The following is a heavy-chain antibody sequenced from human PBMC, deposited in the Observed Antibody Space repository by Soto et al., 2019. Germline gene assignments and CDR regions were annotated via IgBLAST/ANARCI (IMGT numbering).Heavy chain of an antibody. J-gene: IGHJ4*02. CDR3: ARGHDILTGWKLTF. D-gene: IGHD3-9*01. V-gene: IGHV1-18*01. CDR2: ISAYNGNI. Sequence: QVRLVQSGAEVKKPGASVKVSCKTYGYDFTNYGINWVRQAPGQGLEWMGWISAYNGNIVYAQNFRGRATLTTDTSTGSAYMEIRSLRSDDTAGYYCARGHDILTGWKLTFWGQGTLVTVSS. CDR1: GYDFTNYG.